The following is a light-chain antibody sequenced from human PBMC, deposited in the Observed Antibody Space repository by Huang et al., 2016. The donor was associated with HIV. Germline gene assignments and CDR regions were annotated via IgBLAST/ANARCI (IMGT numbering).Light chain of an antibody. J-gene: IGKJ4*02. CDR3: HQRAGWPL. Sequence: EVVLTQSPATLSLSPGERATPSCRASQTISSYLAWYQHKPGQPPRLLIYDTSQRATGIPARFSGSGSGTDFTLTISSLEPEDFAVYYCHQRAGWPLFGGGTKVEIK. CDR1: QTISSY. CDR2: DTS. V-gene: IGKV3-11*01.